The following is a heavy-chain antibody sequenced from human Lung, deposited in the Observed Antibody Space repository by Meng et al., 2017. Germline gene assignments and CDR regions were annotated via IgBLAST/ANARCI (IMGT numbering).Heavy chain of an antibody. D-gene: IGHD4-11*01. Sequence: QGWLQSGGEGLWMPPETLSLTCVVPGGSFSDYYWAWIRQPPGKGLEWIGEINHSGSTNYNPSLESRATISVDTSQNNLSLKLSSVTAADSAVYYCVRGPTTMAHDFDYWGQGTLVTVSS. J-gene: IGHJ4*02. CDR1: GGSFSDYY. CDR3: VRGPTTMAHDFDY. CDR2: INHSGST. V-gene: IGHV4-34*01.